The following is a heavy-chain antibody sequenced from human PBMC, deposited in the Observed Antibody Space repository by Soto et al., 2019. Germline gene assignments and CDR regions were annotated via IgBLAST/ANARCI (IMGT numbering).Heavy chain of an antibody. CDR3: AGRCGGAGCFSSGTMAV. J-gene: IGHJ6*04. V-gene: IGHV5-10-1*01. CDR2: IYPSDSHS. D-gene: IGHD2-21*01. Sequence: PGESLKISCKGFGYSFTSNWINWVRQMPGKGLEWMGRIYPSDSHSNYNPSFQGHVTISADKSITSAYLQWNSLKASDTAVYHCAGRCGGAGCFSSGTMAVWGKGTTVPVSS. CDR1: GYSFTSNW.